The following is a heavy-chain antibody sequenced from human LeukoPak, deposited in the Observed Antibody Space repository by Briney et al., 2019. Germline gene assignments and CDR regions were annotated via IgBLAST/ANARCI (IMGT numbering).Heavy chain of an antibody. CDR3: ARLPFCSTSSCYSTWSTVFDY. V-gene: IGHV5-51*01. CDR2: IYPGDSDT. D-gene: IGHD2-2*01. Sequence: GESLKISCKGSGYSFTSHWIGWVRQMPGKGLEWLGIIYPGDSDTRYSPSFQGQVSLSADKSIATTYLQWSGLKASDTAMFYCARLPFCSTSSCYSTWSTVFDYWGQGTQVTVSS. J-gene: IGHJ4*02. CDR1: GYSFTSHW.